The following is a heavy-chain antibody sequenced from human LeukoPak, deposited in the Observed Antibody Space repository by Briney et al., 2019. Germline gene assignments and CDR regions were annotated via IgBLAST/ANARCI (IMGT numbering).Heavy chain of an antibody. V-gene: IGHV3-23*01. CDR2: ISGSGGTA. CDR3: ARVTGPTSYGPVDY. J-gene: IGHJ4*02. CDR1: GITLSNYA. D-gene: IGHD2-8*02. Sequence: GGSPRLSCTASGITLSNYAMTWVRQAPGKGLEWVSSISGSGGTAYYTGSIKGRFTISRDDSKNTLYLQMNSLRVEDSALYYCARVTGPTSYGPVDYWGQGTLVTVSS.